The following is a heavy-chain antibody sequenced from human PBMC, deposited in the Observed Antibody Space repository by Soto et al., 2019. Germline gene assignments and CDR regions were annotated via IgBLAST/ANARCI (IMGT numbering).Heavy chain of an antibody. CDR1: GFSLITILVC. J-gene: IGHJ3*02. D-gene: IGHD6-6*01. CDR3: ARGLATLPVFAFDI. V-gene: IGHV2-5*01. Sequence: SGPTLVNPTQTLTLTFSFSGFSLITILVCVGWIRQSPGKALEWLALIYWSGDEHYRPSLKSRLSIIKDTSKNHVVLIMTDMDPVDTATYYCARGLATLPVFAFDIWGQGTMVTVSS. CDR2: IYWSGDE.